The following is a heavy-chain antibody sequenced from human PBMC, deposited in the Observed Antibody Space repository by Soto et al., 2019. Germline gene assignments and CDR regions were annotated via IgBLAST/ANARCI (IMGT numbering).Heavy chain of an antibody. Sequence: QVQLVQSGAAVTKPGSSVKFSCKASGGTFSSYALSWVRQAPGQGLEWMGGIITIFVTANYAQKFQGRVTINEDESTRTAYMELSSLRSEDTAVYYCARAGYNENAFDYWGQGTLVTVSS. D-gene: IGHD5-12*01. V-gene: IGHV1-69*01. CDR2: IITIFVTA. J-gene: IGHJ4*02. CDR3: ARAGYNENAFDY. CDR1: GGTFSSYA.